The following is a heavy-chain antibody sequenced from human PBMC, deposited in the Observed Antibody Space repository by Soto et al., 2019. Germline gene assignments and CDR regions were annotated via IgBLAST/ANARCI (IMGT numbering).Heavy chain of an antibody. J-gene: IGHJ6*02. CDR2: IYYSGST. D-gene: IGHD3-10*01. CDR3: ARQGFGELHGLVDV. Sequence: LSLTCTVSGGSISSGGYYWSWIRQHPGKGLEWIGYIYYSGSTYYKPSLKSRVTISVDTSKNQFSLKLSSVTAADTALYYCARQGFGELHGLVDVWGQGTTVTVSS. V-gene: IGHV4-31*03. CDR1: GGSISSGGYY.